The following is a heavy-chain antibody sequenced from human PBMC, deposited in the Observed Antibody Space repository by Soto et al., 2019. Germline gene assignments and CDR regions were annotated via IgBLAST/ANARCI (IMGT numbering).Heavy chain of an antibody. V-gene: IGHV3-23*01. Sequence: EVQLLESGGGLVQPGGSLRLSCAASGFIFSSLAMSWVRQAPGKGLEWVSAIPGSADSTYYADSVKGRFTISRDNSKNTLYLQMNSLRAEDTAVYYCAKKTPEAGSHFAFDIWGHGTMVTVSS. CDR2: IPGSADST. J-gene: IGHJ3*02. CDR1: GFIFSSLA. D-gene: IGHD2-2*01. CDR3: AKKTPEAGSHFAFDI.